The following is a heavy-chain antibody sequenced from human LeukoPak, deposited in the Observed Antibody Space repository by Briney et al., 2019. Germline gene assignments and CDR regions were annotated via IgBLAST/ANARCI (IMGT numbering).Heavy chain of an antibody. CDR2: IYSGGST. CDR1: GFTVSSNY. D-gene: IGHD6-13*01. Sequence: GGSLRLSCAASGFTVSSNYMSWVRQAPGKGLEWVSVIYSGGSTYYADSVKGRFTISRDNSKNTLYLQMNSLRAEDTAVYYCARDGRQQLAGWYYYYMDVWGKGTTVTISS. CDR3: ARDGRQQLAGWYYYYMDV. J-gene: IGHJ6*03. V-gene: IGHV3-66*01.